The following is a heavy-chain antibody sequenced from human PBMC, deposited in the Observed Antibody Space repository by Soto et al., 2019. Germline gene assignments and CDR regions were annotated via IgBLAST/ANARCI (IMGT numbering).Heavy chain of an antibody. V-gene: IGHV3-30-3*01. CDR3: ASLNYCSSTSCYDTYYFDY. CDR2: ISYDGSNK. Sequence: QVQLVESGGGVVQPGRSLRLSCAASGFTFSSYAMHWVRQAPGKGLEWVAVISYDGSNKYYADSVKGRFTISRDNSKNPLYLQMNSLRAEDTAVYYCASLNYCSSTSCYDTYYFDYWGQGTLVTVSS. J-gene: IGHJ4*02. CDR1: GFTFSSYA. D-gene: IGHD2-2*01.